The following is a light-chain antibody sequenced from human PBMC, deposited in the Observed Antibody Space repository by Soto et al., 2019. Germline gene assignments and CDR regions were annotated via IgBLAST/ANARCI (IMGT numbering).Light chain of an antibody. CDR1: SSDVGGYNY. Sequence: QPVLTQPRSVSGSPGQSVTISCTGTSSDVGGYNYVSWYQQHPGKAPKLMIYDVSKGPSGVPDRFSGSKSGNTASLTISGLQVEDEADYYCCSYAGSYSWVFGGGTKLTVL. CDR2: DVS. CDR3: CSYAGSYSWV. J-gene: IGLJ3*02. V-gene: IGLV2-11*01.